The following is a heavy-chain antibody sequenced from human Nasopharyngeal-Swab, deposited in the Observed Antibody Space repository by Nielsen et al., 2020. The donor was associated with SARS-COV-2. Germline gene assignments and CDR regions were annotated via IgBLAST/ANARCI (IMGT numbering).Heavy chain of an antibody. CDR3: ARYYGSGKFFDY. CDR1: GGSISSGGYS. D-gene: IGHD3-10*01. CDR2: IYHSGST. J-gene: IGHJ4*02. V-gene: IGHV4-30-2*01. Sequence: SQTLSLTCAVSGGSISSGGYSWSWIRQPPGKGLEWIGYIYHSGSTYYNPSLKSRVTISVDRSKNQFSLKLSSVTAADTAVYYCARYYGSGKFFDYWGQGTLVTVSS.